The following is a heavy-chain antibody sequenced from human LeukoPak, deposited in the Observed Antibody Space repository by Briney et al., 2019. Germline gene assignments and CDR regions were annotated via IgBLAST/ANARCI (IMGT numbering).Heavy chain of an antibody. J-gene: IGHJ3*02. Sequence: SETLSLTCTVSGDSISSYYWSWIRQPPGKGLEWIGYIYYSGSTIYNPSLKSRVTISVDTSKNQFSLKLSSVTAADTAVYYCARSDIVVVPAAIPPAFDIWGQGTMVTVSS. D-gene: IGHD2-2*02. V-gene: IGHV4-59*08. CDR3: ARSDIVVVPAAIPPAFDI. CDR2: IYYSGST. CDR1: GDSISSYY.